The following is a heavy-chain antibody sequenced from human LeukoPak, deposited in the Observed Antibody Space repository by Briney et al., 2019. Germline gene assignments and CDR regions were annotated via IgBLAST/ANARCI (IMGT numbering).Heavy chain of an antibody. CDR3: ARFAVHRRLLVTGQFGLDY. CDR1: GYTFSAYC. Sequence: ASVKVSCKASGYTFSAYCMHWVRQAPGQGLEWMGLINPSGGNIRYAQKFQGRVTMTRDTSTSTVYMELSSLRSEDTAVYYCARFAVHRRLLVTGQFGLDYWGQGTLVTVSS. CDR2: INPSGGNI. V-gene: IGHV1-46*01. D-gene: IGHD3-9*01. J-gene: IGHJ4*02.